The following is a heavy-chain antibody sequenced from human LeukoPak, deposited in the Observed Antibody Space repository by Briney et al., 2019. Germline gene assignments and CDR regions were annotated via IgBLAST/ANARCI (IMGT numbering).Heavy chain of an antibody. Sequence: GGSLRLSXAASGFTFSKYAMSWVRQVPEKGLEWLSGISGSGGSTYYADSVKGRFTISRDNSKNTLHLQMNSLRAEDTALYYCAEWNSVYWYFDLWGRGTLVTVSS. CDR3: AEWNSVYWYFDL. V-gene: IGHV3-23*01. CDR2: ISGSGGST. D-gene: IGHD1-1*01. CDR1: GFTFSKYA. J-gene: IGHJ2*01.